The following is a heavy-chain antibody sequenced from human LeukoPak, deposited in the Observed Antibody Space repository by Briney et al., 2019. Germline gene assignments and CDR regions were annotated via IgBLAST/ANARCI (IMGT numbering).Heavy chain of an antibody. J-gene: IGHJ3*02. Sequence: GGSLRLSCAASGFTFSSYWMSWVRQAPGKGLEWVANIKQDGSEKYYVDSVKGRFTISRDNAKNSLYLQMNSLRAEDTAVYYCARDYPTYYDFWSGYLPHDALDIWGQGTMVTVSS. CDR2: IKQDGSEK. CDR1: GFTFSSYW. CDR3: ARDYPTYYDFWSGYLPHDALDI. D-gene: IGHD3-3*01. V-gene: IGHV3-7*01.